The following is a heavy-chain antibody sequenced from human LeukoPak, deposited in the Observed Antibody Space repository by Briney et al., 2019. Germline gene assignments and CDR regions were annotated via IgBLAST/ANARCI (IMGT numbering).Heavy chain of an antibody. V-gene: IGHV3-53*01. CDR3: ARVWANSGNYYGEDY. J-gene: IGHJ4*02. CDR1: GFTVSSNY. D-gene: IGHD1-26*01. Sequence: GGSLRLSCAASGFTVSSNYMSWVRQAPGKGLDWVSVIYSGGSTYYADSVKGRFTISRDNSKNTLYLQMNSLRAEDTAVYYCARVWANSGNYYGEDYWGQGTLVTVSS. CDR2: IYSGGST.